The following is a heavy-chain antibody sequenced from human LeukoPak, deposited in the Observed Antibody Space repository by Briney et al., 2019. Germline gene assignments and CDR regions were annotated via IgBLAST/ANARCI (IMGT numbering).Heavy chain of an antibody. J-gene: IGHJ5*02. V-gene: IGHV4-30-2*01. CDR2: IYHSGST. Sequence: SETLSLTCTVSGGSISSGGYYWSWLRQPPGKGLEWIGYIYHSGSTYYNPSLKSRVTISVDRSKNQFSLKLSSVTAADTAVYYCARDEGYCSSTSCHANNWFDPWGQGTLVTVSS. D-gene: IGHD2-2*01. CDR3: ARDEGYCSSTSCHANNWFDP. CDR1: GGSISSGGYY.